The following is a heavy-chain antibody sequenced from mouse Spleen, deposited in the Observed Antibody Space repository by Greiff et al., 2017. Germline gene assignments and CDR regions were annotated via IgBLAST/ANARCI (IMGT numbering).Heavy chain of an antibody. CDR3: ARETMITTGRGYAMDY. CDR1: GYTFTSYW. Sequence: QVQLKQSGAELAKPGASVKLSCKASGYTFTSYWMHWVKQRPGQGLEWIGYINPSSGYTKYNQKFKDKATLTADKSSSTAYMQLSSLTYEDSAVYYCARETMITTGRGYAMDYWGQGTSVTVSS. J-gene: IGHJ4*01. V-gene: IGHV1-7*01. CDR2: INPSSGYT. D-gene: IGHD2-4*01.